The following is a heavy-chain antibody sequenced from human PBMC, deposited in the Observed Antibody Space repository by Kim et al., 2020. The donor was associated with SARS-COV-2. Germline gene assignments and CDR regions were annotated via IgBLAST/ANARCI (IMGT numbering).Heavy chain of an antibody. CDR3: ARDRRVAVAGTGWFDP. D-gene: IGHD6-19*01. Sequence: SGKGRFTSSRDNAKNSLYLQMNSLRAEDTALYYCARDRRVAVAGTGWFDPWGQGTLVTVSS. V-gene: IGHV3-20*03. J-gene: IGHJ5*02.